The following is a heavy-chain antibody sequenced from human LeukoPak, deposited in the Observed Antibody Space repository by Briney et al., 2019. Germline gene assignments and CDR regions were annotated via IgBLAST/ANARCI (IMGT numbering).Heavy chain of an antibody. Sequence: GGSPRLSCAASGFTFSSYSMNWVRQAPGKGLEWVSYISSSSSTIYYADSVKGRFTISRDNAKNSLYLQMNSLRAEDTAVYYCARAGGYTGLYAFDIWGQGTMVTVSS. V-gene: IGHV3-48*04. J-gene: IGHJ3*02. D-gene: IGHD5-18*01. CDR2: ISSSSSTI. CDR1: GFTFSSYS. CDR3: ARAGGYTGLYAFDI.